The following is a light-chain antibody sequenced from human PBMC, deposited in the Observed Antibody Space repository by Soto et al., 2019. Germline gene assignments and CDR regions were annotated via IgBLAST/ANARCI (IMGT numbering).Light chain of an antibody. V-gene: IGKV3-15*01. CDR1: QTIDNT. J-gene: IGKJ2*01. CDR3: QHYNYWPYT. Sequence: EIVMTQSPATLSLSPEERATRSCRASQTIDNTLAWYQRKPGQAPRLLIYDASTRATGVPARFSGSGSGTDFTLTISSLQSEDFAVYYCQHYNYWPYTFGQGTKVDIK. CDR2: DAS.